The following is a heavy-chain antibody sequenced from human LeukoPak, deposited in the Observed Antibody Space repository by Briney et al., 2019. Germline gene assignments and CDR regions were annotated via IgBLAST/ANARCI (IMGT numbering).Heavy chain of an antibody. D-gene: IGHD4-17*01. Sequence: ASVKVSCKASGYTFTAYYIHWVRQAPGQRLEWMGWINAGNGNTKYSQKFQGRVTITRDTSASTAYMELSSLRSEDTAVYYCARSTVTPNWFDPWGQGTLVTVSS. CDR1: GYTFTAYY. CDR2: INAGNGNT. V-gene: IGHV1-3*01. CDR3: ARSTVTPNWFDP. J-gene: IGHJ5*02.